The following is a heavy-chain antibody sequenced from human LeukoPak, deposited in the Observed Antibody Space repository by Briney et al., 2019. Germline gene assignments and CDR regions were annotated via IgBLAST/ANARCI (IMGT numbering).Heavy chain of an antibody. CDR1: GFTFSSDW. CDR2: MNSDGSST. J-gene: IGHJ6*03. D-gene: IGHD1-26*01. Sequence: GGSLRLSCEASGFTFSSDWMHWVRQAPGKGLVWVSRMNSDGSSTTYADSVKGRLIISRDNAKNTLYLQMNSLRDEDTAVYYCARVWGDYMDVWGKGTTVTVSS. CDR3: ARVWGDYMDV. V-gene: IGHV3-74*01.